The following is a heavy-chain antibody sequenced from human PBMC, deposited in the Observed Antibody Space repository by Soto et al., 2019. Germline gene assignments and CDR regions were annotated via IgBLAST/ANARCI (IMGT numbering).Heavy chain of an antibody. J-gene: IGHJ6*02. Sequence: ASVKVSCKASGYTFTSYGISWVRQSPGQGLEWMGWISAYNGNTDYAQKLQGRVTMTTDTSTSTAYMELRSLRSDDTAVYYCAKEHTGGEVGMDVWGQGTTVTVSS. V-gene: IGHV1-18*04. D-gene: IGHD3-16*01. CDR3: AKEHTGGEVGMDV. CDR1: GYTFTSYG. CDR2: ISAYNGNT.